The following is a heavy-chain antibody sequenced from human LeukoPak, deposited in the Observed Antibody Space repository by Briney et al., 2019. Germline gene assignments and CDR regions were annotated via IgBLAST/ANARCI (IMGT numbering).Heavy chain of an antibody. CDR1: GFTFSNYS. CDR3: ARWFLESKGHPSAGDY. D-gene: IGHD2/OR15-2a*01. J-gene: IGHJ4*02. CDR2: ISSSSSYI. Sequence: GGSLRLSCAASGFTFSNYSMNWVRQAPGKGLEWVSSISSSSSYIYYADSVKGRFTISRDNAKNSLYLQMNSLRAEDTAVYYCARWFLESKGHPSAGDYWGQGTLVTVSS. V-gene: IGHV3-21*01.